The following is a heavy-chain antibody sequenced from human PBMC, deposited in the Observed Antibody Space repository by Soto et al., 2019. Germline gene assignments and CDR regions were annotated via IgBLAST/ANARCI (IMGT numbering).Heavy chain of an antibody. D-gene: IGHD6-19*01. CDR3: AKEDSSGWYSAFDY. V-gene: IGHV3-30*18. CDR1: GFTFSSYG. Sequence: GGSLRLSCAASGFTFSSYGMHWFRQAPGKGLEWVAVISYDGSNKYYADSVKGRFTISRDNSKNTLYLQMNSLRAEDTAVYYCAKEDSSGWYSAFDYWGQGTLVTVSS. J-gene: IGHJ4*02. CDR2: ISYDGSNK.